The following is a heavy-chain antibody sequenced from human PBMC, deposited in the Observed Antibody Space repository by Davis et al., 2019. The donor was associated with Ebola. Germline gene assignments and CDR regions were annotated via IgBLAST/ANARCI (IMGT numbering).Heavy chain of an antibody. Sequence: MPSETLSLTCTVSGGSISSYYWSWIRQPPGKGLEWIGYIYYSGSTNYNPSLKSRVTISVDTSKNQFSLKLSSVTAADTAVYYCARSDDSSSSDAFDIWGQGTMVTVSS. CDR3: ARSDDSSSSDAFDI. J-gene: IGHJ3*02. CDR1: GGSISSYY. V-gene: IGHV4-59*01. D-gene: IGHD6-6*01. CDR2: IYYSGST.